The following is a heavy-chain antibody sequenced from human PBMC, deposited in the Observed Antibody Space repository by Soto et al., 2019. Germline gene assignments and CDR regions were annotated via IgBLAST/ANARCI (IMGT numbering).Heavy chain of an antibody. CDR3: ARGYVEVAATYHYFDY. V-gene: IGHV4-31*03. D-gene: IGHD2-15*01. CDR2: IYYSGST. Sequence: QVQLQESGPGLVKPSQTLSLTCTVSGGSISSGGYYWSWIRQHPGKGLEWIGYIYYSGSTYYNPSLKSRVTLSVDTSKNQFSLKLSSVTAADTAVYYCARGYVEVAATYHYFDYWGQGTLVTVSS. J-gene: IGHJ4*02. CDR1: GGSISSGGYY.